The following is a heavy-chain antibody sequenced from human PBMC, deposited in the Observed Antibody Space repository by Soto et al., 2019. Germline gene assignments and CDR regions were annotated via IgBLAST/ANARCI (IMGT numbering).Heavy chain of an antibody. CDR3: ARWPCSGGGCWAWFDP. D-gene: IGHD2-15*01. CDR2: INPNTGGT. V-gene: IGHV1-2*02. J-gene: IGHJ5*02. Sequence: QVQLVQSGAEVKKPGASVKVSCKASGYTFTGYYINWVRQAPGQGLEWMGWINPNTGGTNYAQKFQGRVTLTRDTSISTAYMELSRLRSDDTAVYYWARWPCSGGGCWAWFDPWGQGTLVTVSS. CDR1: GYTFTGYY.